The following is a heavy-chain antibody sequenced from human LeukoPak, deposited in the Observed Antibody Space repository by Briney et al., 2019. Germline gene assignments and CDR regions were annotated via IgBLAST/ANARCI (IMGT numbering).Heavy chain of an antibody. CDR3: AKDYLGASHTFDI. Sequence: QPGGSLRLSCAASGFTFSSYAMHWVRQAPGKGLEWVAVISYDGSNKYYADSVKGRFTFSRDNSKNTLYLQMNSLRGEDTAVYYCAKDYLGASHTFDIWGQGTMVTVSS. V-gene: IGHV3-30-3*01. D-gene: IGHD1-26*01. J-gene: IGHJ3*02. CDR2: ISYDGSNK. CDR1: GFTFSSYA.